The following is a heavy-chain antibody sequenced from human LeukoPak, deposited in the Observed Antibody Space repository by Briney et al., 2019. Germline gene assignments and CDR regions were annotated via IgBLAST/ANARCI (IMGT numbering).Heavy chain of an antibody. CDR1: GFTFSNAW. CDR2: IESKADGGTT. Sequence: KPGGSLRLSCAASGFTFSNAWMSWVRQAPGKGLEWVGRIESKADGGTTDYAAPVKGRFSISRDDSKNTLYLQMNSLKGEDTAVYYCTTAPAYVDYWGQGTLVTVSS. J-gene: IGHJ4*02. CDR3: TTAPAYVDY. V-gene: IGHV3-15*04.